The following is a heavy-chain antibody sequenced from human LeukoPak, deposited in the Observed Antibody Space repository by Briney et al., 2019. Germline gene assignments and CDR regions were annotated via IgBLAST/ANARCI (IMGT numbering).Heavy chain of an antibody. CDR3: AKGIVPAARRHYYYMDV. Sequence: GGSLRLSCAASGFTFSTYAMSWVRQAPGRGLEWVSAISGSSGSTSYADSVKGRFTISRDNSKNTLYLQMNSLRAEDTAVYYCAKGIVPAARRHYYYMDVWGKGTTVTISS. CDR2: ISGSSGST. J-gene: IGHJ6*03. V-gene: IGHV3-23*01. CDR1: GFTFSTYA. D-gene: IGHD2-2*01.